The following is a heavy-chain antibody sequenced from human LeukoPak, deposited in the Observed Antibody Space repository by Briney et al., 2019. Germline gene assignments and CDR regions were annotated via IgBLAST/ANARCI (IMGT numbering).Heavy chain of an antibody. CDR1: GGSISSYY. D-gene: IGHD6-13*01. J-gene: IGHJ3*02. CDR2: IYYSGST. V-gene: IGHV4-59*12. Sequence: SETLSLTCTVSGGSISSYYWSWIRQPPGKGLEWIGYIYYSGSTNYNPSLKSRVTMSVDTSKNQFSLKLSSVTAADTAVYYCAREGGLTGYSSREEDAFDIWGQGTMATVSS. CDR3: AREGGLTGYSSREEDAFDI.